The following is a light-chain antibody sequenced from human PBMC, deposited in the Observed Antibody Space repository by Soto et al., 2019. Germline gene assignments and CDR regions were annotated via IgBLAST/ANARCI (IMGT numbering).Light chain of an antibody. V-gene: IGKV1-5*03. Sequence: DIHMTQSPSTLSVSVGDRVTITCLSSQTISSWLAWYQQKPGKAPKLLIYKASTLKSGVPSRFSGSGSGTEFTLTISSLQPDDFATYYCQQRTFGQGTKVDIK. CDR2: KAS. CDR3: QQRT. J-gene: IGKJ1*01. CDR1: QTISSW.